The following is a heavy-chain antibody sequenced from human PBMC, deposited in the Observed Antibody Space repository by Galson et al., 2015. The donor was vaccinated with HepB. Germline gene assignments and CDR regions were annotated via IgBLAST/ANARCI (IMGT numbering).Heavy chain of an antibody. Sequence: SVKVSCKASGYTFTSNGLSWVRQAPRQGLEWMGWISTHSGDKKSAQKFQGRLIMTTDTSTATAYMELRSLTSDDTAVYYCARDRIYICDPWGQGTLVTVSS. CDR1: GYTFTSNG. CDR2: ISTHSGDK. V-gene: IGHV1-18*01. D-gene: IGHD2-21*01. CDR3: ARDRIYICDP. J-gene: IGHJ5*02.